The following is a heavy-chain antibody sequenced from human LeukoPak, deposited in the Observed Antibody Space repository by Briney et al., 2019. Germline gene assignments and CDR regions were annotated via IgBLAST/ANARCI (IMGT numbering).Heavy chain of an antibody. J-gene: IGHJ3*02. CDR2: ISGSGGST. CDR1: GFTFSSYA. CDR3: AKVGLRYFDPGAFDI. D-gene: IGHD3-9*01. V-gene: IGHV3-23*01. Sequence: GESLRLSCAASGFTFSSYAMSWVRQAPGKGLEWVSAISGSGGSTYYADSVKGRFTISRDNSKNTLYLQMNSLRAEDTAVYYCAKVGLRYFDPGAFDIWGQGTMVTVSS.